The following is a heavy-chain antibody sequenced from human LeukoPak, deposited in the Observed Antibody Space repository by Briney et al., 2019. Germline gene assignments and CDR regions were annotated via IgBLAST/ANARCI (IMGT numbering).Heavy chain of an antibody. CDR2: VYPNSGGT. V-gene: IGHV1-2*02. Sequence: ASVKVSCKASAYTFTGYYMHWVRQAPGQGLEWMGWVYPNSGGTNYAQKFQGRVTMTRDTSISTAYMELSRLRSDDTAVYYCARTTGGYYYYMDVWGKGTTVTISS. J-gene: IGHJ6*03. D-gene: IGHD1-14*01. CDR3: ARTTGGYYYYMDV. CDR1: AYTFTGYY.